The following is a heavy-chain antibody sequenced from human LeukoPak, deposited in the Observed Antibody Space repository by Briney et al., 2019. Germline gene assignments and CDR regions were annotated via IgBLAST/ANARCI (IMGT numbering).Heavy chain of an antibody. V-gene: IGHV4-39*01. CDR2: IYYSGST. CDR3: ARHVAGGDFWGPDY. Sequence: SETLSLTCTVSGGSISSSSYYWGWIRQPPGKGLEWIGSIYYSGSTYYNPSLKSRVTISVDTSKNQFSLKVISVTAADTAVYYCARHVAGGDFWGPDYWGQGTLVTVSS. CDR1: GGSISSSSYY. J-gene: IGHJ4*02. D-gene: IGHD2-21*01.